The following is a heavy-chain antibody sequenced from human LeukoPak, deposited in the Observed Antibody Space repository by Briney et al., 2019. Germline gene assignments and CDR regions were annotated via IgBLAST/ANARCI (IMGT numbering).Heavy chain of an antibody. CDR1: AFTFSSYE. D-gene: IGHD5-18*01. J-gene: IGHJ4*02. CDR2: ISSSGSTI. CDR3: ARGYTYGLDF. Sequence: GGSLRLSCAASAFTFSSYEINWVRQAPGKGLEWVSYISSSGSTIYYADSVKGRFTISRHNAKSSLFLQMNSLRAEDTAVYYCARGYTYGLDFWGQGTLVTVSS. V-gene: IGHV3-48*03.